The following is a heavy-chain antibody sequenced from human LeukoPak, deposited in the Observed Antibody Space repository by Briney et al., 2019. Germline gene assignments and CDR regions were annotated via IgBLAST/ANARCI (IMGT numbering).Heavy chain of an antibody. CDR2: IRYDASDT. CDR3: AKDHWSVGATLGLDY. J-gene: IGHJ4*02. V-gene: IGHV3-30*02. D-gene: IGHD1-26*01. Sequence: GGSLRLSCAASGFTSATYDMHWVRQAPGKVLEWVAFIRYDASDTLYSDSVKGRFTISRDNSKNSLYLQMNSLSLEDTAVYYCAKDHWSVGATLGLDYWGQGTLVTVSS. CDR1: GFTSATYD.